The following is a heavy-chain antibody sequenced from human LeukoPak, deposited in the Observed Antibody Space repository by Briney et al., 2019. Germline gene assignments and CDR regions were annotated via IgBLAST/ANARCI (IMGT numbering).Heavy chain of an antibody. Sequence: ASVKVSCKASGYTFTSYGISWVRQAPGQGLEWMGWISAYNGNTNYAQKLQGRVTMTTDTSTSTAYMELRSLRSDDTAVYYCARDMYYDSSGYYYTPAYFDYWGQGTLVTVSS. D-gene: IGHD3-22*01. J-gene: IGHJ4*02. CDR3: ARDMYYDSSGYYYTPAYFDY. CDR2: ISAYNGNT. CDR1: GYTFTSYG. V-gene: IGHV1-18*01.